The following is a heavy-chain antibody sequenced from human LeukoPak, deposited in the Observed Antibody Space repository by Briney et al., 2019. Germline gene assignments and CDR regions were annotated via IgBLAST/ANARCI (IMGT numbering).Heavy chain of an antibody. J-gene: IGHJ4*02. CDR1: GYTFTSYG. D-gene: IGHD2-2*02. Sequence: VASVKVSCKASGYTFTSYGISWVRQAPGQGLEWMGWFSAYNGNTNYAQKLQGRVTMTTDTSTSTAYMELRSLRSDDTAVYYCAREGYCSSTSCYTAYFDYWGQGTLVTVSS. CDR2: FSAYNGNT. CDR3: AREGYCSSTSCYTAYFDY. V-gene: IGHV1-18*01.